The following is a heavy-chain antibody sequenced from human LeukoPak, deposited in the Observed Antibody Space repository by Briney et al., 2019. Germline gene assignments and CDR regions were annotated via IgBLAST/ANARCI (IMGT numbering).Heavy chain of an antibody. J-gene: IGHJ4*02. CDR3: ARLRFDFWSGYTHPYFDY. Sequence: TSETLSLTCTVSGGSISSSSYSWGWIRQPPGKGLEWIGSIYYSGTTYYNPSLKGRVTISVDTSKIQFSLKLSSVAATDTAVYFCARLRFDFWSGYTHPYFDYWGQGTLVTVSS. V-gene: IGHV4-39*01. D-gene: IGHD3-3*01. CDR1: GGSISSSSYS. CDR2: IYYSGTT.